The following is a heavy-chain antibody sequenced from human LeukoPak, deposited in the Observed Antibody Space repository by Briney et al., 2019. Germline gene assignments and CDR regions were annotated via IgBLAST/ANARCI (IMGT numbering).Heavy chain of an antibody. CDR1: GFTFSSYW. J-gene: IGHJ4*02. Sequence: PGGSLRLSCAASGFTFSSYWMHWVRQAPGKGLVWVSRINSDGSSTSYADSVKGRFTISRDNAKNTLYLQMNSLRAEDTAVYYCARVVGDGATYGPFDYWGQGTLVTVSS. D-gene: IGHD5-12*01. CDR3: ARVVGDGATYGPFDY. CDR2: INSDGSST. V-gene: IGHV3-74*01.